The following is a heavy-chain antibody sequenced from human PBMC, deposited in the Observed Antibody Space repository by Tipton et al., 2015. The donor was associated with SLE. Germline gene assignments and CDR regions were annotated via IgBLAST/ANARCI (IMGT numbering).Heavy chain of an antibody. D-gene: IGHD3-16*01. CDR3: ARDSKMYVWYYGMDV. Sequence: TLSLTCTVSGGSISSYYWSWIRQPPGKGLEWIGNIYYSGGTNHNPSLKSRVTISLDTSKNQFSLKLSSVTAADTAVYYCARDSKMYVWYYGMDVWGQGTTVTVSS. CDR1: GGSISSYY. CDR2: IYYSGGT. J-gene: IGHJ6*02. V-gene: IGHV4-59*01.